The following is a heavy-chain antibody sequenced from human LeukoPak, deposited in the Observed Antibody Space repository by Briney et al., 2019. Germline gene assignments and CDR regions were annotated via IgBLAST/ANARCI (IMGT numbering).Heavy chain of an antibody. CDR1: GGSISSYY. CDR3: ARDVPGAMVRGVVIYYYYMDV. J-gene: IGHJ6*03. Sequence: SXTLSLTCTVSGGSISSYYWSWIRQPAGKGLEWIGRIYTSGSTNYNPSLKSRVIMSVDTSKNQFSLKLSSVTAADTAVYYCARDVPGAMVRGVVIYYYYMDVWGKGTTVTVSS. D-gene: IGHD3-10*01. V-gene: IGHV4-4*07. CDR2: IYTSGST.